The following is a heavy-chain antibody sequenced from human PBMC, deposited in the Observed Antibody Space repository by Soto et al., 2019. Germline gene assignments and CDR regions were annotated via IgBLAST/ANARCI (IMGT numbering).Heavy chain of an antibody. V-gene: IGHV3-33*01. J-gene: IGHJ6*02. D-gene: IGHD2-15*01. CDR1: GFTFSSYG. CDR2: IWYDGSNK. Sequence: GGSLRLSCAASGFTFSSYGMHWVRQAPGKGLEWVAVIWYDGSNKYYADSVKGRFTISRDNSKNTLYLQMNSLRAEDTAVYYCARDGVVVVVAATLYYYYGMDVWGQGTTVTVSS. CDR3: ARDGVVVVVAATLYYYYGMDV.